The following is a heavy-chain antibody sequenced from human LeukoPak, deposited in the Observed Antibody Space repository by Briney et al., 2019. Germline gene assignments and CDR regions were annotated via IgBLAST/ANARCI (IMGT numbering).Heavy chain of an antibody. CDR3: AKDGDGEKFPFDH. D-gene: IGHD2-21*01. CDR1: GFTFSSYW. V-gene: IGHV3-74*01. J-gene: IGHJ4*02. CDR2: INSDGSTT. Sequence: GGSLRLSCGASGFTFSSYWMHWVRQAPGKGLVWISRINSDGSTTSYADSVKGRFTISRDNAKNTLYLQMNSLRAEDTAVYYCAKDGDGEKFPFDHWGQGTLVTVSS.